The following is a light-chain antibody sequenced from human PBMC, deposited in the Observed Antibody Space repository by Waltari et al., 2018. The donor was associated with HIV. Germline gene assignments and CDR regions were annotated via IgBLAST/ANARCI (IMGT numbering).Light chain of an antibody. CDR1: NIAGRK. CDR2: DAS. Sequence: YVLTQPPSVSVAPGQTARITCGGDNIAGRKVHWYHRRPGHAPPLVVFDASSRPAGIPERFTESISGNTATLIISRVEDGDEADYYCQVWDESNEQVVFGGGTRLTVL. CDR3: QVWDESNEQVV. V-gene: IGLV3-21*02. J-gene: IGLJ2*01.